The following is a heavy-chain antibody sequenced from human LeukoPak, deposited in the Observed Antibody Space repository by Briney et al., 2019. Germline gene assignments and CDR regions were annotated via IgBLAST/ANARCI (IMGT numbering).Heavy chain of an antibody. J-gene: IGHJ4*02. CDR1: GYTFTGYY. CDR3: AVGGDSDDYYFDY. Sequence: LGASVKVSCKASGYTFTGYYMHWVRQAPGQGLEWMGWINPNSGGTNYAQKFQGRVTMTRDTSISTAYMELSRLRSDDTAVYYCAVGGDSDDYYFDYWGQGTLVTVSS. D-gene: IGHD2-21*02. CDR2: INPNSGGT. V-gene: IGHV1-2*03.